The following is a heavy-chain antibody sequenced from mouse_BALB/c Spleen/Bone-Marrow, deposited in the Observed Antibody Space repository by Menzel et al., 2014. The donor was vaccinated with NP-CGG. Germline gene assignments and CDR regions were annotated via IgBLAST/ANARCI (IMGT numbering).Heavy chain of an antibody. CDR3: ARGYYYSMDY. J-gene: IGHJ4*01. V-gene: IGHV1S29*02. CDR2: IYPYNSDT. Sequence: SGPELVKPGASVKISCKASGFTFTDYNMHWVKQSHGESLEWIGFIYPYNSDTVYNQKFKTRATLTVDNSSSTAYMELRGLTSEDSAVYYCARGYYYSMDYWGQGTSVTVSS. CDR1: GFTFTDYN.